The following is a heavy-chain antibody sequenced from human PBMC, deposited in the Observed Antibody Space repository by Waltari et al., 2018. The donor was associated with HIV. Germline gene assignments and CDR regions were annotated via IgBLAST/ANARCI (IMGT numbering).Heavy chain of an antibody. CDR3: ARENTMTYYDALDI. CDR2: ISSDGSTT. J-gene: IGHJ3*02. Sequence: EVQLVESGGGLVQPGGSRRLSCAASGFTFRSYWLHWVRQAPGKGLLWVSCISSDGSTTNYADSVKGRLTISRDNAKNTLYLQMNSLRADDTAVYYCARENTMTYYDALDIWGQGTMVTVSS. D-gene: IGHD4-17*01. CDR1: GFTFRSYW. V-gene: IGHV3-74*01.